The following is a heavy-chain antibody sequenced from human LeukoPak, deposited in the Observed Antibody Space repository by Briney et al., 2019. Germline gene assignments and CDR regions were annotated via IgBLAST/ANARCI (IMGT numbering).Heavy chain of an antibody. CDR2: ISGSGGRT. V-gene: IGHV3-23*01. J-gene: IGHJ5*02. CDR1: GSTFSSYA. Sequence: GGSLRLSCAASGSTFSSYAVSWVRPAPRKGLEWVSGISGSGGRTYHADSVKGRFTMSRDNSKNTLNLQMTSMRAEDTAVYYCAKGPYYYDSSGYYRRWFDPWGQGTLVTVSS. D-gene: IGHD3-22*01. CDR3: AKGPYYYDSSGYYRRWFDP.